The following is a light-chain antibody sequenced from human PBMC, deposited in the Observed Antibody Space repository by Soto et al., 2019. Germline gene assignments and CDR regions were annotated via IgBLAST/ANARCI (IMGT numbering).Light chain of an antibody. CDR1: QSVSSN. CDR2: GAS. Sequence: ATVSVYKVERATLSCRASQSVSSNLAWYQQKPGQAPRPLMYGASTRAAGIPDRFSGSGSGTDFTLTITCLEPEGFAVYSCALRSYRLITSCQRT. CDR3: ALRSYRLIT. V-gene: IGKV3-11*01. J-gene: IGKJ5*01.